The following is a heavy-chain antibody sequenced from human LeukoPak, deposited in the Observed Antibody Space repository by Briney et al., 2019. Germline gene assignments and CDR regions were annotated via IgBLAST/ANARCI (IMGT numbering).Heavy chain of an antibody. J-gene: IGHJ4*02. CDR2: IWYDGSNK. CDR3: ARTDSSGWYVGLEYFDY. V-gene: IGHV3-33*08. D-gene: IGHD6-19*01. CDR1: GFTFSYHW. Sequence: GGSLRLSCAASGFTFSYHWMTWVRQAPGKGLEWVAVIWYDGSNKYYADSVKGRFTISRDNSKNTLYLQMNSLRAEDTAVYYCARTDSSGWYVGLEYFDYWGQGTLVTVSS.